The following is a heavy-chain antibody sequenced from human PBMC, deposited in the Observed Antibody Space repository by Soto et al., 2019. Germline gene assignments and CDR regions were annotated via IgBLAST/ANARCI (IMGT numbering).Heavy chain of an antibody. CDR3: ARVTAAAGTRWFDP. CDR2: LSYTGST. J-gene: IGHJ5*02. V-gene: IGHV4-59*12. Sequence: SETLSLTCTVSGGSISYYFWSWIRQPPGKGLEWIGYLSYTGSTNYNASLKGRVTISVDASKNQFSLKLSSVTAADTAVYYCARVTAAAGTRWFDPWGQGTLVTVSS. D-gene: IGHD6-13*01. CDR1: GGSISYYF.